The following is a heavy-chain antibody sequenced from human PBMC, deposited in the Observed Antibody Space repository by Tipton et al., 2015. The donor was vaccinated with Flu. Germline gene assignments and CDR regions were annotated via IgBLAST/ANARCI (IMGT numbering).Heavy chain of an antibody. Sequence: TLSLTCSVSDYSISSGYYWGWIRQPPGKGLEWIGSISHSGSTYYNPSLKSRVTISLDTSKNQFSLKLSSVTAADTAVYYCARDQGFGDGLTYDYYDMDVWGQGTTVTVSS. CDR3: ARDQGFGDGLTYDYYDMDV. D-gene: IGHD3-10*01. CDR2: ISHSGST. V-gene: IGHV4-38-2*02. CDR1: DYSISSGYY. J-gene: IGHJ6*02.